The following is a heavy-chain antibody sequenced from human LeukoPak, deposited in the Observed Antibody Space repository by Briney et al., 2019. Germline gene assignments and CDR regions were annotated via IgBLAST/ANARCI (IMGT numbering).Heavy chain of an antibody. CDR1: GGSISSYY. CDR2: IYYSRST. CDR3: ARADPRYVSPGPFDY. V-gene: IGHV4-59*01. Sequence: SETLSLTCTVSGGSISSYYWSWIRQPPGKGLEWIGYIYYSRSTNYNPSLKSRVTISVDTSKNQFSLKLSSVTAADTAVYYCARADPRYVSPGPFDYWGQGTLVTVSS. D-gene: IGHD1-14*01. J-gene: IGHJ4*02.